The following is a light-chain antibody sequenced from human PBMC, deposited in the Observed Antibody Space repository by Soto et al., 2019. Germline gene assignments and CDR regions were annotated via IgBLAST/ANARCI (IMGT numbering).Light chain of an antibody. Sequence: DIQMTQSPSSLSASVGDRATITCRASESINRHLNWYQQQPGKAPKLLIYGASTLQDGVPSRFRGGGSGTDFTLIITNLLPEDFAAYYCHQSYNALSITFGQGTRLEIK. J-gene: IGKJ5*01. CDR3: HQSYNALSIT. CDR1: ESINRH. V-gene: IGKV1-39*01. CDR2: GAS.